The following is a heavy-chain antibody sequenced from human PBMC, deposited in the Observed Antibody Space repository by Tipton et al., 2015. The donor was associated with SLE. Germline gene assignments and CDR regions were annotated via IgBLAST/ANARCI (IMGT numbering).Heavy chain of an antibody. D-gene: IGHD3-16*02. V-gene: IGHV3-30*04. CDR3: ARALGVIVIPADY. CDR1: GFTFSNYA. Sequence: SLRLSCAASGFTFSNYAMHWVRQAPGKGLEWVAVISYDGSNKYYADSVKGRFTISRDNSKNTLYLQMNSLRAEDTAVYYCARALGVIVIPADYWGQGTLVTVSS. J-gene: IGHJ4*02. CDR2: ISYDGSNK.